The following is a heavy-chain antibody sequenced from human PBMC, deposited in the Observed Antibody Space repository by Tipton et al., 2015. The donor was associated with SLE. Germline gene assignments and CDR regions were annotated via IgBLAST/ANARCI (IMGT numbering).Heavy chain of an antibody. CDR2: IHYSGST. Sequence: TLSLTCTVSGGSISSYYWSWIRQPPGKGLEWIGYIHYSGSTNYNPSLKSRVTISIDTSKNQFSLKLSSVTAADTAVYYCARGKEHQLVPVVGGFDLWGRGTLVTVSS. J-gene: IGHJ2*01. CDR1: GGSISSYY. V-gene: IGHV4-59*12. D-gene: IGHD6-13*01. CDR3: ARGKEHQLVPVVGGFDL.